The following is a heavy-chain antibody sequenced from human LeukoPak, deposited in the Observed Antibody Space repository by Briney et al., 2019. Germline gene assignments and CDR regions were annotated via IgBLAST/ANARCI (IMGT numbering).Heavy chain of an antibody. D-gene: IGHD5-12*01. Sequence: SGPTLVKPTQTLTLTCTFSGFSLSTSGVGVGWIRQPPGKALEWFALIYWDDDKRYRPSLKSRLTITKDTSKNQVVLTMTNMDPVDTATHYCAHRPGISGYDLMDWFDPWGQGTLVTVSS. V-gene: IGHV2-5*02. CDR3: AHRPGISGYDLMDWFDP. CDR1: GFSLSTSGVG. J-gene: IGHJ5*02. CDR2: IYWDDDK.